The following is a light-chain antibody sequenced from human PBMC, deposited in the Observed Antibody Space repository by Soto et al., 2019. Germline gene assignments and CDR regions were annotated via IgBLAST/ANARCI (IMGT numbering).Light chain of an antibody. CDR2: DAS. Sequence: EIVLTQSPGTLSLSPGERATLSCRASQSVSSSYLAWYQQQPGQAPRLLIYDASRATGIPHRFSGSGSGTDFTPTITSLEPEDLAVYYCQHYGTSALFGPGTKVDI. CDR1: QSVSSSY. CDR3: QHYGTSAL. J-gene: IGKJ3*01. V-gene: IGKV3-20*01.